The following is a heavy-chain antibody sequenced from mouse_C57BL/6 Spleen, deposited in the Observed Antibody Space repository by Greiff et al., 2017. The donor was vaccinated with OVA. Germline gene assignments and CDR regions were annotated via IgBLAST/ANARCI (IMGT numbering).Heavy chain of an antibody. V-gene: IGHV1-64*01. CDR3: ARGVITTVVVPYFDV. J-gene: IGHJ1*03. CDR1: GYTFTSYW. CDR2: IHPNSGST. D-gene: IGHD1-1*01. Sequence: VQLQQPGAELVKPGASVKLSCKASGYTFTSYWMHWVKQRPGQGLEWIGMIHPNSGSTNYNEKFKSKATLTVDKSSSTAYMQLSSLTSEDSAVYYCARGVITTVVVPYFDVWGTGTTVTVSS.